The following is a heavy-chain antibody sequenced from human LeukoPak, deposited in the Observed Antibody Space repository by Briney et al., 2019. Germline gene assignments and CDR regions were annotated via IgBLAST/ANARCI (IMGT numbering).Heavy chain of an antibody. J-gene: IGHJ4*02. CDR3: ARVSGYSFLYYFDY. CDR1: GYTFTSYG. CDR2: ISAYNGNT. Sequence: ASVNVSCKASGYTFTSYGISWVRQAPGQGLEWMGWISAYNGNTNYAQKLQGRATMTTDTSTSTAYMELRSLRSDDAAVYYCARVSGYSFLYYFDYWGQGTLVTVSS. V-gene: IGHV1-18*01. D-gene: IGHD3-22*01.